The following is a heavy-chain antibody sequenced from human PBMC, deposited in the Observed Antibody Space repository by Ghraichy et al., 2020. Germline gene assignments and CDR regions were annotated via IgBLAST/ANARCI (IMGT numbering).Heavy chain of an antibody. CDR1: GFTFSSYS. CDR2: ISSSSSYI. V-gene: IGHV3-21*01. Sequence: GSLRLSCAASGFTFSSYSMNWVRQAPGKGLEWVSSISSSSSYIYYADSVKGRFTISRDNAKNSLYLQMNSLRAEDTAVYYCARDPYGDWTFDYWGQGTLVTVSS. CDR3: ARDPYGDWTFDY. D-gene: IGHD4-17*01. J-gene: IGHJ4*02.